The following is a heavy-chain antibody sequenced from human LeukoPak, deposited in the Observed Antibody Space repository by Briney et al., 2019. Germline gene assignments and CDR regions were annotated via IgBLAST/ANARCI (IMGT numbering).Heavy chain of an antibody. Sequence: SETMSLTCTVSGCSISSYHRSWIRQPAGEGLDWVGGMYTSGSNNYNPSLTSRVTMSVDTSKNQFSLKLSSVTAADTAVYYCARDGPDYDILTGYYHLYYYYMDVWGKGTTVTVSS. CDR1: GCSISSYH. J-gene: IGHJ6*03. D-gene: IGHD3-9*01. V-gene: IGHV4-4*07. CDR2: MYTSGSN. CDR3: ARDGPDYDILTGYYHLYYYYMDV.